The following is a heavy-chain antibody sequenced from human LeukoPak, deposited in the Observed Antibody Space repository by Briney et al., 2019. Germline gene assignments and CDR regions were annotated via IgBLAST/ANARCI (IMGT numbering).Heavy chain of an antibody. D-gene: IGHD6-6*01. CDR3: ARVSSYSSSSGSLCDY. CDR2: INTDGSHT. Sequence: GGSLRLSCAASGFTFSTYWMHWVRQAPGKGLVWVSHINTDGSHTNYADSVKGRFTISRDNAKNSLYLQMNSLRAEDTAIYYCARVSSYSSSSGSLCDYWGQGTRVTVSS. J-gene: IGHJ4*02. CDR1: GFTFSTYW. V-gene: IGHV3-74*01.